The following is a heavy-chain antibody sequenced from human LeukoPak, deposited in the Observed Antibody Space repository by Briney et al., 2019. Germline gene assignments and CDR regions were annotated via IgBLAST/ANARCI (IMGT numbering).Heavy chain of an antibody. CDR2: IKQDGSEK. Sequence: PGGSLRLSCAASGFTFSSYWMSWVRQAPGKGLEWVANIKQDGSEKYYVDSVKGRFTISRDNAKNSLYLQMNSLRAEDTAVYYCARDLVQWLPLRWFDPWGQGTLVTVSS. V-gene: IGHV3-7*01. CDR1: GFTFSSYW. CDR3: ARDLVQWLPLRWFDP. J-gene: IGHJ5*02. D-gene: IGHD6-19*01.